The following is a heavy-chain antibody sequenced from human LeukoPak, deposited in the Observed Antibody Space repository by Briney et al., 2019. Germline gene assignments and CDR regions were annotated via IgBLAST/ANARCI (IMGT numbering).Heavy chain of an antibody. CDR2: ISWNSGSI. CDR1: GFTFDDYA. Sequence: GGSLRLSCAASGFTFDDYAMLWVRQAPGKGLECVSGISWNSGSIGYADSVKGRFTISRDNAKNSLYLQMNSLRAEDTAVYYCARDEGYYYDSSGYSASFDYWGQGTLVTVSS. J-gene: IGHJ4*02. V-gene: IGHV3-9*01. CDR3: ARDEGYYYDSSGYSASFDY. D-gene: IGHD3-22*01.